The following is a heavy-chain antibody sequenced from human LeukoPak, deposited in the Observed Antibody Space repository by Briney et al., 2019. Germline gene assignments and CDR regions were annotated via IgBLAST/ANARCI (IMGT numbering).Heavy chain of an antibody. CDR1: GFTFSSYS. J-gene: IGHJ4*02. CDR2: ISISSSSM. V-gene: IGHV3-21*01. D-gene: IGHD3-3*01. Sequence: GGSLRLSCAASGFTFSSYSMIWVRQAPGKGLEWVSYISISSSSMYYADSMKGRITISRDNAKNSLYLQMNSLRAEDTAVYYCARDERDDFWSGYSDYWGQGTLVTVSS. CDR3: ARDERDDFWSGYSDY.